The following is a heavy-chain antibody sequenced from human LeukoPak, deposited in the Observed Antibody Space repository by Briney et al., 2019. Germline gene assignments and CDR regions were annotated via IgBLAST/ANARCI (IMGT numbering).Heavy chain of an antibody. D-gene: IGHD2-15*01. CDR3: AKARLYCSSGTCSDHPATLTGMDV. V-gene: IGHV3-23*01. CDR2: ITNSGVTT. Sequence: GGSLRLSCTASGVTFSSFAMHCVRQALGKGLEWVSLITNSGVTTHYADSVTGPFTISRDNSRSKLYLQLTSLRADDTALYYCAKARLYCSSGTCSDHPATLTGMDVWGQGTTVTVSS. CDR1: GVTFSSFA. J-gene: IGHJ6*02.